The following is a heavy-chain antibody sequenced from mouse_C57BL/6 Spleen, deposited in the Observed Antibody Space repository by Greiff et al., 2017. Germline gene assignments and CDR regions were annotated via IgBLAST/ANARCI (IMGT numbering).Heavy chain of an antibody. V-gene: IGHV1-69*01. J-gene: IGHJ2*01. CDR1: GYTFTSYW. CDR2: IDPSDSYT. D-gene: IGHD1-1*01. Sequence: QVQLQQSGAELVMPGASVKLSCKASGYTFTSYWMHWVKQRPGQGLEWIGEIDPSDSYTNYNQKFKGKSTLTVDKSSSTAYMQLSSLTSEDSAVYYGARRNVYGRSVYFGYWGQGTTLTVAS. CDR3: ARRNVYGRSVYFGY.